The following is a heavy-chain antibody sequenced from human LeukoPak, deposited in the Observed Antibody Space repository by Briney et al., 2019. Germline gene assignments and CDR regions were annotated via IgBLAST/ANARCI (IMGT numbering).Heavy chain of an antibody. CDR2: INPNSGGT. CDR1: GYTFTGYY. Sequence: GASVKVSCKASGYTFTGYYMHWVRQAPGQGLEWMGWINPNSGGTNYAQKFQGSVTMTRDTSISTAYMELSRLRSDDTAVYYCASEEYSSSYNWFDPWGQGTLVTVSS. V-gene: IGHV1-2*02. CDR3: ASEEYSSSYNWFDP. J-gene: IGHJ5*02. D-gene: IGHD6-6*01.